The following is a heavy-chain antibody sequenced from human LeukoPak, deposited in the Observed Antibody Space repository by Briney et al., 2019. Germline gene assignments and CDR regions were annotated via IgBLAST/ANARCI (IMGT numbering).Heavy chain of an antibody. CDR2: ISYDGSNK. Sequence: GRSLRLSCAASGFTFSSYGMHWVRQAPGKGLEWVAVISYDGSNKYYADSVKGRFTISRDNSKNTLCLQMNSLRAEDTAVYYCATRITMVRGVMNWFDPWGQGTLVTVSS. D-gene: IGHD3-10*01. J-gene: IGHJ5*02. CDR1: GFTFSSYG. CDR3: ATRITMVRGVMNWFDP. V-gene: IGHV3-30*03.